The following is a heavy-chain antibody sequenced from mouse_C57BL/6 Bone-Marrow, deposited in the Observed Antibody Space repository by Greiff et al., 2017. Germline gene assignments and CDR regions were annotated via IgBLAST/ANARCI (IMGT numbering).Heavy chain of an antibody. CDR1: GYTFTSYW. D-gene: IGHD4-1*01. Sequence: QVQLQQSGTELVKPGASVKLSCKASGYTFTSYWMHWVKQRPGQGLEWIGNINPSNGGTNYNEKFKSKATLTVDKSSSTADMQLSSLTSVDSGVYCCAWFNWDVGGVWGQGTTLTVSS. V-gene: IGHV1-53*01. CDR3: AWFNWDVGGV. J-gene: IGHJ2*01. CDR2: INPSNGGT.